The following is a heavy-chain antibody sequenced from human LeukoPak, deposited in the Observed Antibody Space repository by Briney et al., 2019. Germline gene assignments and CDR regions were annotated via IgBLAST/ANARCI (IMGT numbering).Heavy chain of an antibody. J-gene: IGHJ4*02. D-gene: IGHD2-2*01. CDR2: INPNSGGT. V-gene: IGHV1-2*02. CDR1: GYTFTGYY. Sequence: ASVKVSCKASGYTFTGYYMHWVRQAPGQGLEWMGWINPNSGGTNYAQKFQGRVTMTRDTSISTAYMELSRLGSDDTAVYYCARANSIVVVPAASYFDYWGQRNLVTVSS. CDR3: ARANSIVVVPAASYFDY.